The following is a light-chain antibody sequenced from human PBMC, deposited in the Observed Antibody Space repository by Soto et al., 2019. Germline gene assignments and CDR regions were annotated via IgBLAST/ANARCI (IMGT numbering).Light chain of an antibody. CDR1: QTVSNKY. J-gene: IGKJ4*01. CDR3: QQYSDWPLT. Sequence: EVVLTQSPDTLSLSPGERATLSCRTSQTVSNKYLTWYQQKPGQPPRLLIYGASSRATGIPDRFSGSGSGTEFTLTISSLQSEDFAVYYCQQYSDWPLTFGGGTKVDIK. V-gene: IGKV3-20*01. CDR2: GAS.